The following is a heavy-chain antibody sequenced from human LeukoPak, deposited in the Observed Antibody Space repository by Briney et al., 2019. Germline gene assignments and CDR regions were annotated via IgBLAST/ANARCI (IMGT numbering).Heavy chain of an antibody. Sequence: GGALRLSCAGSGFTLSNYAMSWGPPGPGEGREGGSAISGSGGSTYYADSVKGRFTISRDNSKNTLYLQMNSLRAEDTAVYYCAKGRSGYYGCFDYWGQGTLVTVSS. CDR2: ISGSGGST. CDR3: AKGRSGYYGCFDY. V-gene: IGHV3-23*01. D-gene: IGHD3-22*01. J-gene: IGHJ4*02. CDR1: GFTLSNYA.